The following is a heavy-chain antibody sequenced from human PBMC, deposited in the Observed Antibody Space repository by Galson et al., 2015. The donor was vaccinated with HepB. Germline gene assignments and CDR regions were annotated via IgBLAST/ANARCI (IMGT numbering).Heavy chain of an antibody. CDR2: ISRGSGHDI. CDR3: ASEPPDL. V-gene: IGHV3-21*01. J-gene: IGHJ6*02. Sequence: SLRLSCAGSGLTFSGYTMNWVRQAPGKGLQWVASISRGSGHDIFYRESVKGRFTISRDNAKNSLYLQMNSLRVEDTGVYYCASEPPDLWGQGTTVTVSS. CDR1: GLTFSGYT.